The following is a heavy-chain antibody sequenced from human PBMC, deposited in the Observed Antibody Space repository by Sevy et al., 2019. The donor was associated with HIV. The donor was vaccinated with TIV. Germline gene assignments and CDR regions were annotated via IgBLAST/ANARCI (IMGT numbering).Heavy chain of an antibody. V-gene: IGHV4-39*01. CDR2: IYYSGSP. CDR1: GGSISSSSYY. D-gene: IGHD3-22*01. Sequence: SETLSLTCTVSGGSISSSSYYWGWIRQPPGKGLEWIGSIYYSGSPYYNPSLKSRVTISVDTSKNQFSLKLSSVTAADTAVYYCAREYYYDSSGYYYGAGWFDPWGQGTLVTVSS. J-gene: IGHJ5*02. CDR3: AREYYYDSSGYYYGAGWFDP.